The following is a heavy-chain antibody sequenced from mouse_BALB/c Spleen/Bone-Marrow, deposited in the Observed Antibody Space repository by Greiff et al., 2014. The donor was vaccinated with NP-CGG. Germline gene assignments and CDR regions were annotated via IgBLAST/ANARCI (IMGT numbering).Heavy chain of an antibody. CDR3: ARHERGYPYAMDY. CDR2: IWSDGTT. Sequence: VKLMESGPDLVAPSQSLSITCTVSGFSLTLYGVHWVRQSPGKGLEWLVVIWSDGTTTYNSALKSRLSISKDNSKSQVFLKLNSHQTDDTARYYCARHERGYPYAMDYWGQGTSVTVSP. D-gene: IGHD2-2*01. V-gene: IGHV2-6-2*01. J-gene: IGHJ4*01. CDR1: GFSLTLYG.